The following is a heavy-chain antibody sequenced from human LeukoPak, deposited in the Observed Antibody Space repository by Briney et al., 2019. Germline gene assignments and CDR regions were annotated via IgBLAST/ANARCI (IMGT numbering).Heavy chain of an antibody. V-gene: IGHV3-21*04. CDR2: ITSSGTYI. Sequence: GGSLRLSCAASGFTFNNYNMNWVRQAPGRALEWVSSITSSGTYIFYADSVKGRFTISRDNAKNSLYLQMNSLRAEDTALYYXXXXXXGYYDILTAPPFDYWGQGTLVTVSS. J-gene: IGHJ4*02. CDR3: XXXXXGYYDILTAPPFDY. CDR1: GFTFNNYN. D-gene: IGHD3-9*01.